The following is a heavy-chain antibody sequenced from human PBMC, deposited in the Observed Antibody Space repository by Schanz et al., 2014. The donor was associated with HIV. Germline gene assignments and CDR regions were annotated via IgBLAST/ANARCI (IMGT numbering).Heavy chain of an antibody. J-gene: IGHJ6*02. CDR3: ASGRRSGIGWRMDV. CDR1: GGTSSIYA. CDR2: IIPLSGTP. V-gene: IGHV1-69*01. D-gene: IGHD6-19*01. Sequence: QVQLVQSGAEVKMPGSSVKVACKASGGTSSIYAISWVRQAPGQGLEWMGGIIPLSGTPFYAQKFQGRVSMTADPSTNTAYMEMRGLRFEDTAVYYCASGRRSGIGWRMDVWGQGTTVSVSS.